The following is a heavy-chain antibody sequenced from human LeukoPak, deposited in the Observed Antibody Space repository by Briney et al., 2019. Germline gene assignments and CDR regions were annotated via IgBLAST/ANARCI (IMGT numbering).Heavy chain of an antibody. J-gene: IGHJ4*02. Sequence: GASVKVSCKASGYTFTSYGISWVRQAPGQGLEWMGWISAYNGNTNYAQKLQGRVTMTTDTSTSTAYMELRSLRSDDTAVYYCARDGPSRRGDGYNSIEDYWGQGTLVTVSS. CDR1: GYTFTSYG. D-gene: IGHD5-24*01. V-gene: IGHV1-18*01. CDR2: ISAYNGNT. CDR3: ARDGPSRRGDGYNSIEDY.